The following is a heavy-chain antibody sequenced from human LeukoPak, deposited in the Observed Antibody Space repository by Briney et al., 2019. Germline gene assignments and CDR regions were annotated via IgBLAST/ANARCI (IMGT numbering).Heavy chain of an antibody. V-gene: IGHV3-21*01. CDR2: ISSSSSYI. Sequence: GGSLRLSCAASGFTFSSYAMSWVRQAPGKGLEWVSSISSSSSYIYYADSVKGRFTISRDNAKNSLYLQMNSLRAEDTAVYYCASPATPERNYYYYMDVWGKGTTVTISS. CDR3: ASPATPERNYYYYMDV. J-gene: IGHJ6*03. CDR1: GFTFSSYA.